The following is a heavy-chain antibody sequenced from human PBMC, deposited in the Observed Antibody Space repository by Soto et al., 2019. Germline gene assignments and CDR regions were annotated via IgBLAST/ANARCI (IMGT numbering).Heavy chain of an antibody. Sequence: PGGSLRLSCAASGFTFSSYSMNWVRQPTGKGLEWVSAIGIVGDTYYLDSVKGRFTISRENAKNSLYLQMNSLRAGDTAVYYCARVLRGYSGFEDYYDYWGQGALVTVSS. CDR2: IGIVGDT. CDR1: GFTFSSYS. V-gene: IGHV3-13*04. CDR3: ARVLRGYSGFEDYYDY. D-gene: IGHD5-12*01. J-gene: IGHJ4*02.